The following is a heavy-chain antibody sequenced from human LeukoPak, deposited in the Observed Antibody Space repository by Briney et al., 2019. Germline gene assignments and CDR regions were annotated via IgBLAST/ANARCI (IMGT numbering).Heavy chain of an antibody. Sequence: SQTLSLTCAVSGGSISSGGYSWSWIRQPSGKGLEWIGYIYHSGSTYYNPSLKSRVTISVDRSKNQFSLKLSSVTAADTAVYYCARVPVLLRAFDIWGQGTMVTVSS. CDR1: GGSISSGGYS. D-gene: IGHD3-10*01. CDR2: IYHSGST. V-gene: IGHV4-30-2*01. CDR3: ARVPVLLRAFDI. J-gene: IGHJ3*02.